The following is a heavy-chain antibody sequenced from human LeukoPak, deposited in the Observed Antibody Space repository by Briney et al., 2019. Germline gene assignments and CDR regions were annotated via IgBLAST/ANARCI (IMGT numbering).Heavy chain of an antibody. CDR2: ISSSGSTI. CDR1: GFTFSSYG. Sequence: GGSLRLSCAASGFTFSSYGMHWVRQAPGKGLEWVSYISSSGSTIYYADSVKGRFTISRDNAKNSLYLQMNSLRAEDTAVYYCARGWRPYYYGSGSYYDYWGQGTLVTVSS. J-gene: IGHJ4*02. V-gene: IGHV3-48*04. CDR3: ARGWRPYYYGSGSYYDY. D-gene: IGHD3-10*01.